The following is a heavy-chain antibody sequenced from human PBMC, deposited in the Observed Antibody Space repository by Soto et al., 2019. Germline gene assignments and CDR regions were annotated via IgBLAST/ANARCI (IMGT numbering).Heavy chain of an antibody. J-gene: IGHJ3*02. D-gene: IGHD3-9*01. CDR1: GFTFSSYS. CDR2: ISSSSSYI. Sequence: AGSLRLSCAASGFTFSSYSMNWVRQAPGKGLEWVSSISSSSSYIYYADSVKGRFTISRDNAKNSLYLQMNSLRAEDTAVYYCARKHYDILTGSQHDAFDIWGQGTMVTVSS. V-gene: IGHV3-21*01. CDR3: ARKHYDILTGSQHDAFDI.